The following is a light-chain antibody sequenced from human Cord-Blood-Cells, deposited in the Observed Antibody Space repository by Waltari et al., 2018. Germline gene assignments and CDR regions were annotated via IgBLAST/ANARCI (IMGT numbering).Light chain of an antibody. J-gene: IGKJ2*01. V-gene: IGKV1-39*01. CDR2: AAS. CDR1: QSISCY. CDR3: QQSYRTLYT. Sequence: DIQMTQSPSSLSASVGDRVTITCRASQSISCYLNWHQQKREKAPKLLFYAASSLQSRVPSRFSGRGSGTDFTLTISSLQPEDFATYYWQQSYRTLYTFGQGTKLEIK.